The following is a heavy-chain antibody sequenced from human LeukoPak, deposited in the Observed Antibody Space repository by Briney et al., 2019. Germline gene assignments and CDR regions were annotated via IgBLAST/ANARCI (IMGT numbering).Heavy chain of an antibody. Sequence: SVKVSCKASGGTFSSYAISWVRQAPGQGLEWMGGIIPIFGTANYAQKFQGRVTITADESTSTAYMELSSLRSEDTAVYYCAREAMISQPPLDEKIFEAFDIWGQGTMVTVSS. CDR1: GGTFSSYA. CDR2: IIPIFGTA. J-gene: IGHJ3*02. V-gene: IGHV1-69*13. D-gene: IGHD3/OR15-3a*01. CDR3: AREAMISQPPLDEKIFEAFDI.